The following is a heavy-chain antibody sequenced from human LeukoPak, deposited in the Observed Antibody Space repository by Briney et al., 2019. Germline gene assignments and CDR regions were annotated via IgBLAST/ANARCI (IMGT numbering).Heavy chain of an antibody. D-gene: IGHD5-12*01. V-gene: IGHV4-39*01. CDR3: ASLYSGYERKPDY. J-gene: IGHJ4*02. CDR2: IYYSGNT. Sequence: SETLSLTCTVYGGSISSRNYYWAWIRQPPGKGLEWIATIYYSGNTYYNPSLMSRVTISVDTSKNQFSLKMSSVTAADTAVYYCASLYSGYERKPDYWGQGTLVTVSS. CDR1: GGSISSRNYY.